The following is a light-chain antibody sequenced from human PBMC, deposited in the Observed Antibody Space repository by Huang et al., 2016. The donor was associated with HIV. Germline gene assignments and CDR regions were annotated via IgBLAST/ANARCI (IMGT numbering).Light chain of an antibody. CDR3: QQYNNWPPIT. J-gene: IGKJ3*01. CDR2: GAS. Sequence: EILMTQSPATLSVSPGERAILSCRASQSVGSNLAWYQHKPGQAPRLLIHGASTRAPGIPARFSGSGSGTEFTLTISSLQSEDFAVYYCQQYNNWPPITFGPGTIVDFK. V-gene: IGKV3D-15*01. CDR1: QSVGSN.